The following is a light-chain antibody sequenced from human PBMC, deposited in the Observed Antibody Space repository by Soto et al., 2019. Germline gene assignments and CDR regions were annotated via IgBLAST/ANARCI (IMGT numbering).Light chain of an antibody. CDR3: QQSYSTFT. J-gene: IGKJ3*01. Sequence: DIQMTQSPSSLSASVGDRVTITCRASQSISSYLNWYQQKPGKAPKLLIYAASSLQSGVPSRFSGSGSGTDFTLPISSLQPEDFATYFCQQSYSTFTFGPGTKVDIK. V-gene: IGKV1-39*01. CDR1: QSISSY. CDR2: AAS.